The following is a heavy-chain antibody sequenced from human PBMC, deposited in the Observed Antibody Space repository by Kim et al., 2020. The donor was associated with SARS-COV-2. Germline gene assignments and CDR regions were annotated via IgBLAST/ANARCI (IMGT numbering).Heavy chain of an antibody. CDR1: GYTFTSYD. J-gene: IGHJ6*02. V-gene: IGHV1-8*01. D-gene: IGHD1-26*01. Sequence: ASVKVSCKASGYTFTSYDINWVRQATGQGLEWMGWMNPNSGNTGYAQKFQGRVTMTRNTSISTAYMELSSLRSEDTAVYYCARGGRYSGSYKGDYYYGMDVWGQGTTVTVSS. CDR2: MNPNSGNT. CDR3: ARGGRYSGSYKGDYYYGMDV.